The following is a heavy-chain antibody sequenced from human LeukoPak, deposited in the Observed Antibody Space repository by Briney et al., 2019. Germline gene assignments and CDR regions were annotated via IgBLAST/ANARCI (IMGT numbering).Heavy chain of an antibody. Sequence: GGSLTLSCAVSGVTVSSNHMGWVRQAPGKGLEWVSAIYSGGGTYYADTVKGRFTLSRDISKNTLYLQMNSLRAEDTAVYYCVRDASWGQGTLVTVSS. V-gene: IGHV3-66*01. J-gene: IGHJ4*02. CDR2: IYSGGGT. CDR3: VRDAS. CDR1: GVTVSSNH.